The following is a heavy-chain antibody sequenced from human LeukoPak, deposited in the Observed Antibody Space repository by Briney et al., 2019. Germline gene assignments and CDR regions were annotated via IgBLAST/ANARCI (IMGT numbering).Heavy chain of an antibody. CDR2: VYSGDRT. Sequence: TGSSLTLSCAASGFTVNSNYMSWVRQAPGKGLEWVSVVYSGDRTYYAVSVKGRFTISRDDSTNTLYLLMDRLRAEGTAVYYCARGYLIDYWGQGTLVTVSS. V-gene: IGHV3-66*01. D-gene: IGHD1-26*01. CDR3: ARGYLIDY. J-gene: IGHJ4*02. CDR1: GFTVNSNY.